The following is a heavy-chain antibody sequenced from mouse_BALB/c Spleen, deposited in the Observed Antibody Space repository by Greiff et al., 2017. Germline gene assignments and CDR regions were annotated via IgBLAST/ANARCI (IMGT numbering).Heavy chain of an antibody. CDR2: IRSKSNNYAT. Sequence: EVKLMESGGGLVQPKGSLKLSCAASGFTFNTYAMNWVRQAPGKGLEWVARIRSKSNNYATYYADSVKDRFTISRDDSQSMLYLQMNNLKTEDTAMYYCVRPAYDGGAWFAYWGQGTLVTVSA. V-gene: IGHV10-1*02. CDR3: VRPAYDGGAWFAY. J-gene: IGHJ3*01. D-gene: IGHD2-3*01. CDR1: GFTFNTYA.